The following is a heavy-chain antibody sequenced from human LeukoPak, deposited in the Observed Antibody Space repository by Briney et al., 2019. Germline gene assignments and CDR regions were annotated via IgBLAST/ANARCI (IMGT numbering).Heavy chain of an antibody. CDR1: GFTFSSYW. D-gene: IGHD1-26*01. CDR2: INTGGSAT. V-gene: IGHV3-74*01. CDR3: ARGLASGSSGS. Sequence: PGGSLRLSCAASGFTFSSYWMHWVRQAPGKGLVWVSRINTGGSATTYAASVKGRFTISRDNAKNTLYLQMNSLRADDTAVYYCARGLASGSSGSWGQGTLVTVSS. J-gene: IGHJ4*02.